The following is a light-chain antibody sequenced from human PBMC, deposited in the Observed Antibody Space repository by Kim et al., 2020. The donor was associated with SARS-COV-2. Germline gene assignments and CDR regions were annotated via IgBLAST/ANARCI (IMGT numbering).Light chain of an antibody. J-gene: IGKJ1*01. Sequence: DIQMTQSPSSLSASVGDRVTITCRASQSISSYLNWYQQKPGKAPKLLIYGASSLQSGVPSRFSGSGSGTDFTLTISSLQPEDFATYYCLQNNSNPRTFGQGTKVEIK. CDR1: QSISSY. V-gene: IGKV1-39*01. CDR3: LQNNSNPRT. CDR2: GAS.